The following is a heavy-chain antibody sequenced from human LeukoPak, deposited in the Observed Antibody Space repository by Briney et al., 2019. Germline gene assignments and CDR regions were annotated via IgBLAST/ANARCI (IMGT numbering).Heavy chain of an antibody. CDR2: INPNSGGT. D-gene: IGHD4-17*01. CDR1: GYTFTGYY. Sequence: ASVKVSCKASGYTFTGYYMHWVRQAPGQGLEWMGWINPNSGGTNYAQKFQGRVTMTTDTSTSTAYMELRSLRSDDTAVYYCARQWATVTTSLDWYFDLWGRGTLVTVSS. CDR3: ARQWATVTTSLDWYFDL. J-gene: IGHJ2*01. V-gene: IGHV1-2*02.